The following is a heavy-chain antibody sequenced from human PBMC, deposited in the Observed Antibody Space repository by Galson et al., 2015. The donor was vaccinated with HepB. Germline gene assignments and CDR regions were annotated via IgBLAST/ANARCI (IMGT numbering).Heavy chain of an antibody. D-gene: IGHD7-27*01. CDR1: GGSFSGYY. CDR3: AAGNWGYQSDY. CDR2: ISGSGDRT. V-gene: IGHV3-23*01. J-gene: IGHJ4*02. Sequence: LTCAVYGGSFSGYYWSWIRQPPGKGLEWVSSISGSGDRTYYADSVKGRFTISRDNSKNTLYVQMSSLRGEDTAVYYCAAGNWGYQSDYWGQGTLVTVSS.